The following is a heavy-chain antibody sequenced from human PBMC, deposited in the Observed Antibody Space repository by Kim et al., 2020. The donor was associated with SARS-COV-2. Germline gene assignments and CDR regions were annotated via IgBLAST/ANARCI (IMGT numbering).Heavy chain of an antibody. J-gene: IGHJ3*02. D-gene: IGHD3-3*01. CDR3: ARNPPHPEYDFWSGYYTGDAFDI. V-gene: IGHV3-11*01. CDR2: ISSSGSTI. Sequence: GGSLRLSCAASGFTFSDYYMSWIRQAPGKGLEWVSYISSSGSTIYYADSVKGRFTISRDNAKNSLYLQMNSLRAEDTAVYYCARNPPHPEYDFWSGYYTGDAFDIWGQGTMVTVSS. CDR1: GFTFSDYY.